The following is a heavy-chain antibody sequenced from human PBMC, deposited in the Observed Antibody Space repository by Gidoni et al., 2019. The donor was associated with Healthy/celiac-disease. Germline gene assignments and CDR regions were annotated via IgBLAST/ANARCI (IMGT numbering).Heavy chain of an antibody. CDR1: GFTFDDYA. D-gene: IGHD6-13*01. CDR3: AKGIAAAGTGGFDY. V-gene: IGHV3-9*01. CDR2: ISWNSGSI. J-gene: IGHJ4*02. Sequence: DVQLVEYGGGLVQPGRSLRLSCAASGFTFDDYAMPWVRQAPGKGLEWGAGISWNSGSIGYADSVKGRFTISRDNAKNSLYLQMNSLRAEDTALYYCAKGIAAAGTGGFDYWGQGTLVTVSS.